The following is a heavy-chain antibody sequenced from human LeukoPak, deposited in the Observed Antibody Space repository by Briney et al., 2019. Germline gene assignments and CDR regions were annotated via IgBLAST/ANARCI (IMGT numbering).Heavy chain of an antibody. V-gene: IGHV3-43*01. CDR2: ITWDGANV. Sequence: PGGSLRLSCAASGFMFEDYGLHWVRQIPGRGLEWVSLITWDGANVYYVDSVRGRFTISRDNRKKSLYLDMNTLASEDTALYFCARDRWYSSDDSSIFFYAMDVWRRGTTVTVSS. D-gene: IGHD4-23*01. CDR1: GFMFEDYG. J-gene: IGHJ6*02. CDR3: ARDRWYSSDDSSIFFYAMDV.